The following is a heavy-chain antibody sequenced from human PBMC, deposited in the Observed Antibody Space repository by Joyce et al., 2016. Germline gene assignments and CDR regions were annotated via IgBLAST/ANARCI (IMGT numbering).Heavy chain of an antibody. CDR1: GYTFTNYY. J-gene: IGHJ6*02. V-gene: IGHV1-46*01. D-gene: IGHD5-18*01. CDR3: ARDTAMATGYYYYGMDV. CDR2: INPSGGST. Sequence: QVQLVQSGAEVKKPGASVKVSCKASGYTFTNYYMHWVRQAPGQGLEWMGIINPSGGSTNSAQKCQGRVTMTRDTSPSTVYMELSSLRSEDTAVYYCARDTAMATGYYYYGMDVWGQGTTVTVSS.